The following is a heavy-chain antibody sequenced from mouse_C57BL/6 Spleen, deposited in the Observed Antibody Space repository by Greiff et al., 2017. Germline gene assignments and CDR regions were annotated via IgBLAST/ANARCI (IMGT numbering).Heavy chain of an antibody. Sequence: VQRVESGAELVKPGASVKLSCKASGYTFTEYTIHWVKQRSGQGLEWIGWFYPGSGSIKYNEKFKDKATLTADKSSSTVYMELSRLTSEDSAVYFCARHEERYYAMDYWGQGTSVTVSS. CDR3: ARHEERYYAMDY. J-gene: IGHJ4*01. V-gene: IGHV1-62-2*01. CDR1: GYTFTEYT. CDR2: FYPGSGSI.